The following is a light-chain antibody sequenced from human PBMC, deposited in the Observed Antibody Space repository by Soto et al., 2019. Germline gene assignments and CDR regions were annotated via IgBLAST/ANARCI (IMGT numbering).Light chain of an antibody. Sequence: QSALTQPASVSGSPGQSITISCTGTSSDVGSYNRVSWYQQHPGKAPKLMIYEVSNRPSGVSNRFSGSKSGNTASLTISGLQAGDEADYYCSSYTSNYTLEVFGGGTKLTVL. V-gene: IGLV2-14*01. J-gene: IGLJ2*01. CDR2: EVS. CDR3: SSYTSNYTLEV. CDR1: SSDVGSYNR.